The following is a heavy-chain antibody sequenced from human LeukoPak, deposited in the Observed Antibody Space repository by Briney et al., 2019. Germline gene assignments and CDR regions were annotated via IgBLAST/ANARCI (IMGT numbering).Heavy chain of an antibody. D-gene: IGHD4-17*01. CDR1: GYTFTGYY. CDR2: INPNSGGT. J-gene: IGHJ3*02. CDR3: ARAHVDYGDYGDAFDI. Sequence: ASVKVSCKASGYTFTGYYMHWVRQAPGQGHEWMGWINPNSGGTNYAQKFQGRVTMTRDTSISTAYMELSRLRSDDTAVYYCARAHVDYGDYGDAFDIWGQGTMVTVSS. V-gene: IGHV1-2*02.